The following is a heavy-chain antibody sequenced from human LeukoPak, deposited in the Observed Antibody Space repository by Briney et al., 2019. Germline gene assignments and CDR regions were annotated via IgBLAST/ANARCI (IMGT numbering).Heavy chain of an antibody. J-gene: IGHJ3*02. CDR1: GVYVGSHF. V-gene: IGHV4-4*07. D-gene: IGHD2-21*01. Sequence: PSETLSLTCSVSGVYVGSHFWSWVRQPPGKALEWMARVSASGTTSSNPSLNSRVTMSFETSKNQFPLMWTSVTAADTAVYFCARAYCGGECTAGGAFDIWGQGTMVTVSS. CDR2: VSASGTT. CDR3: ARAYCGGECTAGGAFDI.